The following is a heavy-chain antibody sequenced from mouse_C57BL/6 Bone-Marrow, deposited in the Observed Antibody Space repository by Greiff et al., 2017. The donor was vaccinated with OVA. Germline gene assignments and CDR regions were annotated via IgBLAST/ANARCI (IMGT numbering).Heavy chain of an antibody. J-gene: IGHJ1*03. CDR2: INSDGGST. Sequence: DVMLVESGGGLVQPGESLKLSCESNEYEFPSHDMSWVRKTPEKRLELVAAINSDGGSTYYPDTMERRFIISRDTTKKTLYLQMSSLRSEDTALYDCARHAGLGMCYFDVWGTGTTVTVSS. CDR3: ARHAGLGMCYFDV. CDR1: EYEFPSHD. V-gene: IGHV5-2*01. D-gene: IGHD4-1*01.